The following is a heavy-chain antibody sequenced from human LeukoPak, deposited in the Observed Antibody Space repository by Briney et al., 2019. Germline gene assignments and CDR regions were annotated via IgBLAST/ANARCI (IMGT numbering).Heavy chain of an antibody. V-gene: IGHV5-51*01. D-gene: IGHD2-15*01. Sequence: GESLKISRKASGYSFNSYWMGWVRQMPGKGLEWMGIIYPGDSETRYSPSVQGRVTISVDRSSTTTFLQWSSLEASDSGVYFCTRSYCSTGSCSRDYWGQGTLVTVSS. CDR1: GYSFNSYW. CDR2: IYPGDSET. J-gene: IGHJ4*02. CDR3: TRSYCSTGSCSRDY.